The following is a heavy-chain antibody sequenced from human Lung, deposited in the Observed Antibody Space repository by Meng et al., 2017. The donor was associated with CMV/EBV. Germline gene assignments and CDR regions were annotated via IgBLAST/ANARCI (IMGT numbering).Heavy chain of an antibody. CDR2: INHGGSN. D-gene: IGHD3-3*01. CDR3: ARYTIFYYYYGMDV. V-gene: IGHV4-34*01. CDR1: GGSFSGYY. Sequence: SETLSLXCAVYGGSFSGYYWSWIRKLPGKGLEWTGEINHGGSNNYNPSLKSRVTISVDTSKNQFTLKLTSVTAAETAVYYCARYTIFYYYYGMDVWGQGTXVTVSS. J-gene: IGHJ6*02.